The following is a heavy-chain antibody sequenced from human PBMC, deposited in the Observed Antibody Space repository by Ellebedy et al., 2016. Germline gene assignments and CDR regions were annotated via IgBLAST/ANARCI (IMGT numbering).Heavy chain of an antibody. CDR2: IYYSGST. D-gene: IGHD1-1*01. CDR3: ASAVPNWFDP. V-gene: IGHV4-39*01. J-gene: IGHJ5*02. CDR1: GGSISSSSYY. Sequence: GSLRLSCTVSGGSISSSSYYWGWIRQPPGKGLEWIGSIYYSGSTYYNPSLKSRVTISVDTSKNQFSLKLSSVTAADTAVYYCASAVPNWFDPWGQGTLVTISS.